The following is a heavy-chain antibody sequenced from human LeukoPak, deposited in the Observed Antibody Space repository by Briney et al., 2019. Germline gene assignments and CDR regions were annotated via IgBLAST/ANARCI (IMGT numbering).Heavy chain of an antibody. CDR1: GFIFSNYA. Sequence: GGSLRLSCAASGFIFSNYAMYWVRQAPGKGPEWVSAISGRSDNTYYADSVKGRFTLSRDSSKNTLYLQMNSLRADDTAVYYCAKWGDYDVLTGYYVSDFWGQGTLVTVSP. CDR2: ISGRSDNT. CDR3: AKWGDYDVLTGYYVSDF. V-gene: IGHV3-23*01. D-gene: IGHD3-9*01. J-gene: IGHJ4*02.